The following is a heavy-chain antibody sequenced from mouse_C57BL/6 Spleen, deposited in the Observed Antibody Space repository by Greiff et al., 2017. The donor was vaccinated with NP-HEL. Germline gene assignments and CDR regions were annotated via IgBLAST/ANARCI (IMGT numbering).Heavy chain of an antibody. CDR2: ISSGSSTI. CDR3: ASEERYYVDD. CDR1: GFTFSDYG. J-gene: IGHJ2*01. Sequence: EVMLVESGGGLVKPGGSLKLSCAASGFTFSDYGMHWVRQAPEKGLEWVAYISSGSSTIYYADTVKGRFTISRDNAKNTLFLQMTSLRSEDTAMYYCASEERYYVDDWGQGTTLTVSS. V-gene: IGHV5-17*01.